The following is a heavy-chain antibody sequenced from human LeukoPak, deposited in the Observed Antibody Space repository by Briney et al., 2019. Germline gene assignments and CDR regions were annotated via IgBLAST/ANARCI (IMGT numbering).Heavy chain of an antibody. CDR2: INHSGST. CDR1: GGSFSGYY. V-gene: IGHV4-34*01. J-gene: IGHJ5*02. Sequence: SETLSLTCAVYGGSFSGYYWSWIRQPPGKGLEWIGEINHSGSTNYNPSLKSRVTISVDKSKNQFSLKLSSVTAADTAVYYCARFGRKMTAVKRGPNWFDPWGQGTLVTVSS. CDR3: ARFGRKMTAVKRGPNWFDP. D-gene: IGHD4-17*01.